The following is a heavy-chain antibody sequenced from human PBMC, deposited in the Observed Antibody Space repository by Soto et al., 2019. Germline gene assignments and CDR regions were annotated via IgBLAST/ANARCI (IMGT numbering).Heavy chain of an antibody. Sequence: EVQLLESGGGLVQPGGSLRLSCAASGFTFSSYAMSWVRQAPGKGLEWVSAISGSVGSTYYADSVKARFTISRDNSKNTLYLQMNSLRAEDTAVYYCAKTYYYDSSGYYYGVGFAFDIWGQGTMVTVSS. V-gene: IGHV3-23*01. D-gene: IGHD3-22*01. CDR1: GFTFSSYA. CDR3: AKTYYYDSSGYYYGVGFAFDI. J-gene: IGHJ3*02. CDR2: ISGSVGST.